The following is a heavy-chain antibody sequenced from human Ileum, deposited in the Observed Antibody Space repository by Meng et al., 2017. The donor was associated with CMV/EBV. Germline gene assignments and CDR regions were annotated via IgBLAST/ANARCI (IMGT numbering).Heavy chain of an antibody. D-gene: IGHD3-16*01. CDR1: GFTVSSNY. CDR3: ARESRLGGYYFDY. J-gene: IGHJ4*02. Sequence: EVQLVESGGGLIQPGGSLRLSCAASGFTVSSNYMSWVRQAPGKGLEWVSVIYSGGSTYYADSVKGRFTISRDNSKNTLYLQMNSLRAEDTAVYYCARESRLGGYYFDYWGQGTLVTVSS. V-gene: IGHV3-53*01. CDR2: IYSGGST.